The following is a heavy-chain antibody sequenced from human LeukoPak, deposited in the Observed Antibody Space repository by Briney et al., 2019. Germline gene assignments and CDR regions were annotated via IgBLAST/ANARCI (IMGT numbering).Heavy chain of an antibody. V-gene: IGHV3-30-3*01. D-gene: IGHD2-15*01. CDR2: ISYDGSNK. CDR1: GFTFSSYA. CDR3: ARGTGRDIPGGDWFDP. J-gene: IGHJ5*02. Sequence: PGGSLRLSCAASGFTFSSYAMHWVRQPPGKGLEWVAVISYDGSNKYYADSVKGRFTISRDNSKNTLYLQMNSLRAEDTAVYYCARGTGRDIPGGDWFDPWGQGTLVTVSS.